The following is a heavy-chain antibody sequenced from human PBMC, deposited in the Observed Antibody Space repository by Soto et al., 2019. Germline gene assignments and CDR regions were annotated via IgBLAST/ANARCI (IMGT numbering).Heavy chain of an antibody. CDR1: GGTFSSYA. V-gene: IGHV1-69*01. J-gene: IGHJ6*02. CDR2: IIPIFGTA. CDR3: ARERQIAVAGTGYYGMDV. D-gene: IGHD6-19*01. Sequence: QVQLVQSGAEVTKPGSSVKVSCKASGGTFSSYAISWVRQAPGQGLEWLGGIIPIFGTANYAQKFQGRVTITADESTITADMALSSLRSEDTAVYYCARERQIAVAGTGYYGMDVWGQGTTVTVSS.